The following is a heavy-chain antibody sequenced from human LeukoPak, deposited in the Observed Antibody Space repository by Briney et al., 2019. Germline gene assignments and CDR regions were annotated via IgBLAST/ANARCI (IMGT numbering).Heavy chain of an antibody. CDR3: ARRRGSGYYDYFDY. CDR1: GYTFTGYY. V-gene: IGHV1-3*01. J-gene: IGHJ4*02. D-gene: IGHD3-22*01. CDR2: INAGNGNT. Sequence: ASVKVSCKASGYTFTGYYMHWVRQAPGQGLEWMGWINAGNGNTKYSQKFQGRVTITRDTSASTAYMELSSPRSEDTAVYYCARRRGSGYYDYFDYWGQGTLVTVSS.